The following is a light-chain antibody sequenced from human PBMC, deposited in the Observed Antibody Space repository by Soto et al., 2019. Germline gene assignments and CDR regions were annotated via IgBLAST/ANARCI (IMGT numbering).Light chain of an antibody. CDR3: QQYGSSPLT. CDR2: GAY. J-gene: IGKJ4*01. Sequence: ILLTQSPGTLSLSPGERPTLSGRASQSVRSCYFAWYQQKPGQAPRLLIYGAYSRATGITDRFSGSGSGTDFTLTISRLEPEDFAVYYCQQYGSSPLTVGGGTQVDIK. CDR1: QSVRSCY. V-gene: IGKV3-20*01.